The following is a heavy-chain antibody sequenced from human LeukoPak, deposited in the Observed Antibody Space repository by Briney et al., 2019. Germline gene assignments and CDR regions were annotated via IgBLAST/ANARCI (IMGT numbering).Heavy chain of an antibody. CDR2: INHSGST. D-gene: IGHD3-9*01. V-gene: IGHV4-34*01. CDR3: ARGAGFTGY. CDR1: GGSFSGYY. J-gene: IGHJ4*02. Sequence: SETLSLTCAVYGGSFSGYYWSWIRQPPGKGLEWIGEINHSGSTNYNLSLKSRVTISVDTSKNQFSLKLSSVTAADTAVYYCARGAGFTGYWGQGTLVTVSS.